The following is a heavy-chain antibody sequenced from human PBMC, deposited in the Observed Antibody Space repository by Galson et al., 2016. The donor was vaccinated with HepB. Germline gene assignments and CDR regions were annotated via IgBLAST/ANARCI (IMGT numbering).Heavy chain of an antibody. D-gene: IGHD1-26*01. V-gene: IGHV5-10-1*01. CDR3: ARRGRSLGARWNFDL. CDR2: LDPADSSS. Sequence: QSGAEVKKPGDSLRISCEGSGFIFTNYWISWLRLMPGKGLEWMGRLDPADSSSIYNPSFRGHVTFSTDMSLTTAYLQWSSLQASDSAINYCARRGRSLGARWNFDLWGRGSLVTVSS. J-gene: IGHJ2*01. CDR1: GFIFTNYW.